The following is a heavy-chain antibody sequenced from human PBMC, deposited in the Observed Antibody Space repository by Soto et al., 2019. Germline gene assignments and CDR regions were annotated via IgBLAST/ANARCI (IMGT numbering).Heavy chain of an antibody. V-gene: IGHV4-4*02. CDR2: VYHSGST. CDR1: GDSINNNNW. CDR3: ARSTMTEDY. Sequence: QVQLQESGPGLVKPSGTLSLTCTVSGDSINNNNWWSWVRQAPGKGLEWIGEVYHSGSTNYNPSLKSRVTISIDKSKNQFSLNLSSVTAADTAVYYCARSTMTEDYWGQGTLVIVSS. D-gene: IGHD3-3*01. J-gene: IGHJ4*02.